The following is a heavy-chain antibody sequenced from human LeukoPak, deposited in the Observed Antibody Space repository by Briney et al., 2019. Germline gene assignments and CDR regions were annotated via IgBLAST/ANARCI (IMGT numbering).Heavy chain of an antibody. J-gene: IGHJ4*02. Sequence: PSETLSLTCSVSGSSISSGYYWGWIRQPPGKGLEWIGSVYYSGSTYYNPSLKSRVTISVDTSKNQFSLNLSSVTAAETAVYYCARGGSLWFGELLDFWGPGTLVIVSS. CDR3: ARGGSLWFGELLDF. CDR1: GSSISSGYY. D-gene: IGHD3-10*01. CDR2: VYYSGST. V-gene: IGHV4-38-2*01.